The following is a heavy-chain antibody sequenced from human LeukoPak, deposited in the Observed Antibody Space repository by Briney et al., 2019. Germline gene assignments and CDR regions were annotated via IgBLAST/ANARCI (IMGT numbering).Heavy chain of an antibody. CDR2: IYYSGGT. J-gene: IGHJ4*02. V-gene: IGHV4-59*11. Sequence: SETLSLTCTVSGGSISSHYWSWIRQPPGKGLEWIGYIYYSGGTNYNPSLKSRVTMSVDASKNQFSLKLSSVTAADTAVYYCARVSLGTIFGVVTEANYFDYWGQGTLVTVSS. D-gene: IGHD3-3*01. CDR3: ARVSLGTIFGVVTEANYFDY. CDR1: GGSISSHY.